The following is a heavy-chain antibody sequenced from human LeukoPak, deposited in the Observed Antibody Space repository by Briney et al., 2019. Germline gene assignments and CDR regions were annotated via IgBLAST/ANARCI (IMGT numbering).Heavy chain of an antibody. CDR1: GGSISSSSYY. Sequence: PSETLSLTCTVSGGSISSSSYYWGWIRQPPGKGLEWIGSIYYSGSTYYNPSLKSRVTISVDTSKNQFSLKLSSVTAADTAVYYCARGVVIGYVDTAMRRKYYFDYWGQGTLVTVSS. CDR3: ARGVVIGYVDTAMRRKYYFDY. CDR2: IYYSGST. D-gene: IGHD5-18*01. J-gene: IGHJ4*02. V-gene: IGHV4-39*01.